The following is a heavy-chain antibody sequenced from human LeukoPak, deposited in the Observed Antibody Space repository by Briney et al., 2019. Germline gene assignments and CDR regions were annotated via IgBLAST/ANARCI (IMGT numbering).Heavy chain of an antibody. J-gene: IGHJ3*02. V-gene: IGHV4-4*07. Sequence: SETLSLTCTVSGGSISSYYWSWIRQPAGKGLEWIGRISTSGSTNYNPSLKSRVTMAVDTSKNQFSLKLSSVTAADTAVYYCARERTQAEWELLQGDAFDIWGQGTMVTVSS. CDR3: ARERTQAEWELLQGDAFDI. CDR2: ISTSGST. CDR1: GGSISSYY. D-gene: IGHD1-26*01.